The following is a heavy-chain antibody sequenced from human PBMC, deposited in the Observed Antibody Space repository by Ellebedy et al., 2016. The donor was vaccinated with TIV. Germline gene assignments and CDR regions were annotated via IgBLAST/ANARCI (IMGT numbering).Heavy chain of an antibody. J-gene: IGHJ4*02. CDR2: IYYSGST. CDR1: GGSISSSSYY. Sequence: MPSETLSLTCTVSGGSISSSSYYWGWIRQPPGKGLEWIGYIYYSGSTNYNPSLKSRVTISVDTSKNQFSLKLSSVTAADTAVYYCARDRSDYGTGDFDYWGQGTLVTVSS. V-gene: IGHV4-61*01. CDR3: ARDRSDYGTGDFDY. D-gene: IGHD4-17*01.